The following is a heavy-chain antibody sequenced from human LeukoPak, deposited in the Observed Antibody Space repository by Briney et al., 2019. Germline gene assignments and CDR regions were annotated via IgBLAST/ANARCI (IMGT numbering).Heavy chain of an antibody. Sequence: KVSFKASGGTFSSYAISWVRQAPGQGREGMGGIIPIFGTANYAQKFQGRVTITADESTSTAYMELSSLRSEDTAVYYCARDRLIASGYYYGMDVWGQGTTVTVSS. V-gene: IGHV1-69*01. CDR3: ARDRLIASGYYYGMDV. J-gene: IGHJ6*02. CDR2: IIPIFGTA. D-gene: IGHD2-15*01. CDR1: GGTFSSYA.